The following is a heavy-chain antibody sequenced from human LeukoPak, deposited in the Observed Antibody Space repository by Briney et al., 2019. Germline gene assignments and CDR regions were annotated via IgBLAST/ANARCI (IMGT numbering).Heavy chain of an antibody. CDR2: IRYDGSTK. V-gene: IGHV3-30*02. J-gene: IGHJ5*02. Sequence: PGGSLRLSCAASGFSFISSDFHWVRQAPGKGLEWVSFIRYDGSTKYKDSVKGRFTISRDNSKKTLYLQMNSLRAEDTAIYYCAKEQRAYSGYVVGSCFDPWGQGSLVTVSS. CDR3: AKEQRAYSGYVVGSCFDP. D-gene: IGHD5-12*01. CDR1: GFSFISSD.